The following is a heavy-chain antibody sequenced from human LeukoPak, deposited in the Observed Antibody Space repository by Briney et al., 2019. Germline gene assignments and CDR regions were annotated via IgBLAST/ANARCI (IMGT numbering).Heavy chain of an antibody. CDR2: IVSKAAGGTI. J-gene: IGHJ4*02. D-gene: IGHD1/OR15-1a*01. Sequence: MTGGSLRLSCAASGLRFNIAWMNWVRQAPGKGLEWVARIVSKAAGGTIDYAAHVEGRFTISRDDSKNMVFLQMNSLKTEDTAVYYCATSIGTPGAFNYWGQGTLVAVSS. CDR1: GLRFNIAW. CDR3: ATSIGTPGAFNY. V-gene: IGHV3-15*07.